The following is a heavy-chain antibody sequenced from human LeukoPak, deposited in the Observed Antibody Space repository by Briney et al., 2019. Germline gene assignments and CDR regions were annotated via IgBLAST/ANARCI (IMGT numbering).Heavy chain of an antibody. Sequence: PGGSLRLSCAASGFTFSSYAMSWVRQTPGKGLEWVSSISSSSSYIYYADSVKGRFTISRDNAKNSLYLQMNSLRAEDTAVYYCAREGPDDYGDSTPNYWGQGTLVTVSS. V-gene: IGHV3-21*01. CDR2: ISSSSSYI. CDR1: GFTFSSYA. D-gene: IGHD4-17*01. J-gene: IGHJ4*02. CDR3: AREGPDDYGDSTPNY.